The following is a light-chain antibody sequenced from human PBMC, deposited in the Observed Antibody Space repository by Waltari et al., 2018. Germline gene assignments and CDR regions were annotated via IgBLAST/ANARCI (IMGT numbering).Light chain of an antibody. V-gene: IGLV3-21*02. CDR2: ADN. CDR1: NIGSKH. Sequence: SYDLTQPHPVSVSPGQTAKITCGARNIGSKHVQWYQQRPPQAPVLVMYADNNRPSGIPGRFSGSNSGNTATLTISGVEAGDEADYYCQVWDDGSKYVFGSGTKLTVL. CDR3: QVWDDGSKYV. J-gene: IGLJ6*01.